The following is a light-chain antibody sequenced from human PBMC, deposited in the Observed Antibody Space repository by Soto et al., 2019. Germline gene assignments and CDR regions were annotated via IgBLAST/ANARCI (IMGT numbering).Light chain of an antibody. V-gene: IGKV1-9*01. J-gene: IGKJ4*01. CDR3: QQLNSYPFT. CDR2: SAS. CDR1: QGISSH. Sequence: IQLTQTPSSLSAFVGDRVSITCRASQGISSHLAWYQQKPGKAPKLLIYSASTLQSGVPSRFSGSGSGTDFTLTISSLQPEDFATYLCQQLNSYPFTFGGGTKVEIK.